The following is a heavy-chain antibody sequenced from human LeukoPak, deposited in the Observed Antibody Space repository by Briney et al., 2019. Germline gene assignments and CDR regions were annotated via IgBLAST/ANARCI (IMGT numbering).Heavy chain of an antibody. CDR3: ARGGIDFWSGYYAREFDY. V-gene: IGHV5-51*01. CDR1: GYSFTSSW. CDR2: IYPGDSDT. D-gene: IGHD3-3*01. J-gene: IGHJ4*02. Sequence: GESLQISCKGSGYSFTSSWIGCVRQMSGKGLEWMGIIYPGDSDTRYSPSFQGQVTISADKSISTAYLQWSSLKASDTAMYYCARGGIDFWSGYYAREFDYWGQGTLVTVSS.